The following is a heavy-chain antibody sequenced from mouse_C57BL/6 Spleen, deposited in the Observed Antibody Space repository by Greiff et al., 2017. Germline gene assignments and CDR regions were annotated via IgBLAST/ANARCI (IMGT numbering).Heavy chain of an antibody. CDR1: GYTFTSYW. CDR3: ASLYHDGGFDD. J-gene: IGHJ2*01. V-gene: IGHV1-7*01. D-gene: IGHD2-12*01. CDR2: IHPSSGYT. Sequence: VKLLESGAELAKPGASVKLSCKASGYTFTSYWMHWVKQRPGQGLEWIGSIHPSSGYTKYNQKFKDKATLTADKSSSTAYMQLSSLTYEDSAVYYCASLYHDGGFDDWGQGTTLTVSS.